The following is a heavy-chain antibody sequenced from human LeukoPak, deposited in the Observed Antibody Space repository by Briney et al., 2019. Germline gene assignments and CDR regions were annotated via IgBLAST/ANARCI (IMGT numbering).Heavy chain of an antibody. V-gene: IGHV1-18*01. CDR3: ARDSQYYYDSSGPTPRVDY. CDR2: ISAYNGNT. CDR1: GYTFTSYG. Sequence: AASVKVSCKASGYTFTSYGISWVRQAPGQGLEWMRWISAYNGNTNYAQKLQGRVTMTTDTSTSTAYMELRSLRSDDTAVYYCARDSQYYYDSSGPTPRVDYWGQGTLVTVSS. D-gene: IGHD3-22*01. J-gene: IGHJ4*02.